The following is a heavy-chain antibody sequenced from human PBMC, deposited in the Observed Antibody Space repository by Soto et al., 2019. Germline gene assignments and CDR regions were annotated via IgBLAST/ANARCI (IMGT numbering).Heavy chain of an antibody. CDR1: GFTFSTYA. Sequence: EVQLLESGGGLVQPGGSLRLSCTASGFTFSTYAMIWVRQAPGKGLEWVSAITGRGDDTYYADSVKGRFTISRDNSKNTLYLKMNSLRGDDTAVYYCAKGSRTSRPYYFDYWGQGTLVTVSS. CDR3: AKGSRTSRPYYFDY. D-gene: IGHD2-8*01. CDR2: ITGRGDDT. V-gene: IGHV3-23*01. J-gene: IGHJ4*02.